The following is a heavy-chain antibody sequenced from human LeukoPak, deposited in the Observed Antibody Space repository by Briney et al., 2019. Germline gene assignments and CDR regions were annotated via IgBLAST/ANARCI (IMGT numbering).Heavy chain of an antibody. CDR2: INPNSGGT. CDR1: GYTFTSYY. D-gene: IGHD6-19*01. CDR3: ARAAGAVAGTSGYFQH. Sequence: ASVKVSCKASGYTFTSYYMHWVRQAPGQGLEWMGWINPNSGGTNYAQKFQGWVTMTRDTSISTAYMELSRLRSDDTAVYYCARAAGAVAGTSGYFQHWGQGTLVTVSS. J-gene: IGHJ1*01. V-gene: IGHV1-2*04.